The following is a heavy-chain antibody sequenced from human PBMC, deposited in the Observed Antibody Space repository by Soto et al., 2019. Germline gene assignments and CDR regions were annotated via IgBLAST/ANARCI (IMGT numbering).Heavy chain of an antibody. CDR1: GGSFSGYY. V-gene: IGHV4-34*01. CDR2: INHSGST. D-gene: IGHD1-1*01. CDR3: ARDVSGTTVFRGYYYMGV. Sequence: SETLSLTCAVYGGSFSGYYWSWIRQPPGKGLEWIGEINHSGSTNYNPSLKSRVTISVDTSKNQFSLKLSSVTAADTAVYYCARDVSGTTVFRGYYYMGVWGKGTTVTVSS. J-gene: IGHJ6*03.